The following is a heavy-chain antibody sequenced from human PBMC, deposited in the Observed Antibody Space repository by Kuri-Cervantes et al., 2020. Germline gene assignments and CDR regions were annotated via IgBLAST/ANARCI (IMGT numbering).Heavy chain of an antibody. CDR2: IIPIFGTA. CDR1: GFTFSSYW. D-gene: IGHD2-2*01. J-gene: IGHJ4*02. Sequence: KISCAASGFTFSSYWMSWVRQAPGKGLEWMGGIIPIFGTANYAQKFQGRVTITTDESTSTAYMELSSLRSEDTAVYYCAREKGYCSSTSCYGGDFDYWGQGTLVTVSS. CDR3: AREKGYCSSTSCYGGDFDY. V-gene: IGHV1-69*05.